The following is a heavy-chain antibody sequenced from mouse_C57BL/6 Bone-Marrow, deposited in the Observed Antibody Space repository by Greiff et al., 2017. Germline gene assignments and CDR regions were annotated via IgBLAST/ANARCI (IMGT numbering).Heavy chain of an antibody. CDR3: ARGGPTMADFDY. CDR1: GYAFTNYL. CDR2: INPGSGGT. Sequence: VMLVESGAELVRPGTSVKVSCKASGYAFTNYLIEWVKQRPGQGLEWIGVINPGSGGTNYNEKFKGKATLTADKSSSTAYMQLSSLTSEDSAVYVWARGGPTMADFDYWGQGTTLTVSS. V-gene: IGHV1-54*01. D-gene: IGHD2-10*01. J-gene: IGHJ2*01.